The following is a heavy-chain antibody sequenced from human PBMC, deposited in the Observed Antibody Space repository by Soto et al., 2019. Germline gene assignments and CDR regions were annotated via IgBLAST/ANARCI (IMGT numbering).Heavy chain of an antibody. CDR2: IYAGDSDT. CDR1: GYSFSDYW. Sequence: GESLKISCKCSGYSFSDYWIGWVRQMPGKGLEYMGTIYAGDSDTRYSPSFEGQVTMSVDTALSTTYLQWDTLKPSDTAIYFCASDSHCDGGNCPMGGFDMWGQGTMVTVSS. J-gene: IGHJ3*02. V-gene: IGHV5-51*01. CDR3: ASDSHCDGGNCPMGGFDM. D-gene: IGHD2-15*01.